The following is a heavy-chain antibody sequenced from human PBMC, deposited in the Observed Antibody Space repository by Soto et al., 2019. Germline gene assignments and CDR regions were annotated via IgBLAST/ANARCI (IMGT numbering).Heavy chain of an antibody. D-gene: IGHD3-22*01. CDR2: IIPIFGTA. CDR3: VVYYDSSGYPKNYYYYGMDV. CDR1: GGTFSSYA. V-gene: IGHV1-69*13. Sequence: SVKVSCKASGGTFSSYAISWVRQAPGQGLEWMGGIIPIFGTANYAQKFQGRVTITADESTSTAYMELSSLRSEDTAVYYCVVYYDSSGYPKNYYYYGMDVWGQGTTVTVSS. J-gene: IGHJ6*02.